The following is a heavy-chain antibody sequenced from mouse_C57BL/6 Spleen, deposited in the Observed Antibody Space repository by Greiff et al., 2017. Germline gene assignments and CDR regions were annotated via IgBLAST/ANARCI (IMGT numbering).Heavy chain of an antibody. Sequence: VQLQQSGAELVRPGASVTLSCKASGYTFTDYEMHWVKQTPVHGLEWIGAIDPETGGTAYNQKFKGKAILTADKSSSTAYMEPRSLTSEDSAVYYCTKCGADVWGTGTTVTVSS. J-gene: IGHJ1*03. CDR2: IDPETGGT. CDR1: GYTFTDYE. V-gene: IGHV1-15*01. CDR3: TKCGADV.